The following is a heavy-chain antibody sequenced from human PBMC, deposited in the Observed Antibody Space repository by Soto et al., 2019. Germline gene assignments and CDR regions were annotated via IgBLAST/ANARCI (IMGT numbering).Heavy chain of an antibody. D-gene: IGHD1-7*01. Sequence: QVQLQESGPGLVKPSQTLSLTCTVSGVSITSGDYNWSWLRQAPGKGLEWIGFFYSSGRTYSNPSLKSRLTMSADTSKNQSSLKVNSVTAADTAVYYCATLGIAGTTSHYYYGMDVWGQGTPVAVSS. CDR1: GVSITSGDYN. CDR3: ATLGIAGTTSHYYYGMDV. J-gene: IGHJ6*02. V-gene: IGHV4-30-4*01. CDR2: FYSSGRT.